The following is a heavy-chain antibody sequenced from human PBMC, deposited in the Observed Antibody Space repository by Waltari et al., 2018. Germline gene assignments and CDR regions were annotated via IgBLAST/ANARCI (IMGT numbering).Heavy chain of an antibody. V-gene: IGHV4-31*03. D-gene: IGHD3-16*01. J-gene: IGHJ4*02. CDR2: TYYSGDT. CDR3: ARGGGSRVLDY. Sequence: QVQLQESGPGLVKPSQTLSLTCTVSGGSISSRGYYWTWIRQHPGKGLEWIGYTYYSGDTNYNPSLDSRVTISADTPKNQFSLKLTSVTAADTAVYYCARGGGSRVLDYWGRGTLVSVSS. CDR1: GGSISSRGYY.